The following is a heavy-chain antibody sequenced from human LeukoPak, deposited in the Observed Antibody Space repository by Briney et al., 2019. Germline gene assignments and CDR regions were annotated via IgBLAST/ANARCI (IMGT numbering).Heavy chain of an antibody. V-gene: IGHV4-30-4*08. J-gene: IGHJ4*02. CDR1: GGSISSGDYY. CDR3: ARDSGYSSSGGGFDY. D-gene: IGHD6-13*01. CDR2: IYYSGST. Sequence: SETLSLTCTVSGGSISSGDYYWSWIRQTPGKGLEWIGYIYYSGSTYYNPSLKSRVTISVDTSKNQFSLKLSSVTAADTAVYYCARDSGYSSSGGGFDYWGQGTLVTVS.